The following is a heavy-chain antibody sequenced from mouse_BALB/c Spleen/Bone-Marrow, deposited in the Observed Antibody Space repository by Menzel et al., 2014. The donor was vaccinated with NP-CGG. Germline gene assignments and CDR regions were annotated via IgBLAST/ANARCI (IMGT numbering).Heavy chain of an antibody. V-gene: IGHV14-3*02. D-gene: IGHD4-1*01. J-gene: IGHJ4*01. CDR3: ARWEYNAMDY. CDR1: GFNIKDTY. CDR2: IDPANGNT. Sequence: VQLKESGAELVKPGASVKLSCTASGFNIKDTYMHWVKQRPEQGLEWIGRIDPANGNTKYDPKFQGKATITADTSSNTAYLQLSSLTSEDTAVYYCARWEYNAMDYWGQGTSVTVSS.